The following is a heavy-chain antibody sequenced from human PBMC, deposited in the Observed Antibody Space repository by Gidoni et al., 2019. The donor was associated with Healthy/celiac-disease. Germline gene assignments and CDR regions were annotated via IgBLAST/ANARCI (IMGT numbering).Heavy chain of an antibody. Sequence: QVQLVQSGAEVTKPGSSVKVSCKASGGTFSSYTISWVRQAPGQGLEWMGRIIPILGIANYAQKFQGRVTITADKSTSTAYMELSSLRSEDTAVYYCASRTAAGSNWFDPWGQGTLVTVSS. CDR2: IIPILGIA. V-gene: IGHV1-69*02. CDR3: ASRTAAGSNWFDP. J-gene: IGHJ5*02. CDR1: GGTFSSYT. D-gene: IGHD6-13*01.